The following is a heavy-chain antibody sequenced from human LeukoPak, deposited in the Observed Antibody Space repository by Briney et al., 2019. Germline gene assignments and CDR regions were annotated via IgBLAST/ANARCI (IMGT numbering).Heavy chain of an antibody. V-gene: IGHV1-18*01. D-gene: IGHD3-22*01. CDR2: ISAYNGNT. J-gene: IGHJ4*02. CDR1: GYTFTSYG. CDR3: ARDEGYYYDSSGYYYPYDY. Sequence: ASVKVSCKASGYTFTSYGISWVRQAPGQGLEWMGWISAYNGNTNYAQKLQGRVTMTTDTSTSTAYMELRSLRSDDTAVYYCARDEGYYYDSSGYYYPYDYWGQGTLVTVSS.